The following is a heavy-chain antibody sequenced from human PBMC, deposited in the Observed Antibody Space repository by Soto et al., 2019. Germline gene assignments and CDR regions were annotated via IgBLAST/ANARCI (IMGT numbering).Heavy chain of an antibody. V-gene: IGHV3-48*03. J-gene: IGHJ6*02. CDR1: GFTFSSYE. D-gene: IGHD3-10*01. CDR2: ISSSGSTI. Sequence: GGSLRLSCAASGFTFSSYEMNWVRQAPGKGLEWVSYISSSGSTIYYADSVKGRFTISRDNAKNSLYLQMNSLRAEDTAVYYCARDTSPAIGFYYYYGMDIWGQGTTVTVSS. CDR3: ARDTSPAIGFYYYYGMDI.